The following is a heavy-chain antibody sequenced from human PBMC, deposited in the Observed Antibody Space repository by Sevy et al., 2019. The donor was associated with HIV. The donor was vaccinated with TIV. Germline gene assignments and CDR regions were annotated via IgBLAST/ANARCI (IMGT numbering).Heavy chain of an antibody. Sequence: GGSLRLSCAASGFIFSGSAMYWVRQASGKGLEWVGRIRSKANSYATAYAESVKGRFTISRDDSKNTAYLQMNSLKTEDTAVYYCTTRSKEGYYSDSTDDDNDFWGQGTLVTVSS. V-gene: IGHV3-73*01. D-gene: IGHD3-22*01. CDR2: IRSKANSYAT. J-gene: IGHJ4*02. CDR3: TTRSKEGYYSDSTDDDNDF. CDR1: GFIFSGSA.